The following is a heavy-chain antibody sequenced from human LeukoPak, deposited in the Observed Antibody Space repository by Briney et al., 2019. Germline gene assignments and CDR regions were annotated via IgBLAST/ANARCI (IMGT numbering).Heavy chain of an antibody. J-gene: IGHJ4*02. V-gene: IGHV3-48*03. CDR2: ISSSSSTI. CDR1: GFTFSSYE. D-gene: IGHD6-19*01. Sequence: GESLRLSCAASGFTFSSYEMNWFRQAPGKGLQWVSYISSSSSTIYYADSVKGRFTISRDNAKNSLYLQMNSLTAEDTAVYYCARVKTGIAVAGTYLDCWGQGTLVTVSS. CDR3: ARVKTGIAVAGTYLDC.